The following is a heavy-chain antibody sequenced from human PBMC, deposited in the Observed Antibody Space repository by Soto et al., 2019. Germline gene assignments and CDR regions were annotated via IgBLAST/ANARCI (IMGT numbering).Heavy chain of an antibody. CDR2: ISAYNGNT. D-gene: IGHD3-9*01. J-gene: IGHJ5*02. Sequence: ASVKVSCKASGYTFTSYGIIWVRQAPGQGLEWMGWISAYNGNTNYAQKLQGRVTMTTDTSTSTAYMELRSLRSDDTAVYYCARDFPDYDILTRINWFDPWGQGTLVTVSS. CDR1: GYTFTSYG. CDR3: ARDFPDYDILTRINWFDP. V-gene: IGHV1-18*01.